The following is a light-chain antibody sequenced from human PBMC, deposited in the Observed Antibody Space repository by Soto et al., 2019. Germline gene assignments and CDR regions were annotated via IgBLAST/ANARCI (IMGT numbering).Light chain of an antibody. CDR3: SSYTSSIHLVV. CDR2: DVS. J-gene: IGLJ2*01. CDR1: SSDVGGYNY. V-gene: IGLV2-14*01. Sequence: QSALTQPASVSGSPGQSITISCTGTSSDVGGYNYVSWYQQHPGKAPKLMIYDVSNRPSGVSNRFSGSKSGNTASLTISGLQAEDEADYYCSSYTSSIHLVVFDGWTKLTFL.